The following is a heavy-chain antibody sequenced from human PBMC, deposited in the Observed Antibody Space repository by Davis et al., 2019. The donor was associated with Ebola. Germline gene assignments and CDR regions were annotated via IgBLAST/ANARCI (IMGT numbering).Heavy chain of an antibody. J-gene: IGHJ4*02. CDR1: GGSFSGYY. V-gene: IGHV4-34*01. CDR3: ARGGGWLPYDY. CDR2: INHSGST. Sequence: SETLSLTCTVYGGSFSGYYWSWIRKPPGKGLEWIGEINHSGSTNYNPSLKSRVTISVDTSKNQFSLKLSSVTAADTAVYYCARGGGWLPYDYWGQGTLVTVSS. D-gene: IGHD5-24*01.